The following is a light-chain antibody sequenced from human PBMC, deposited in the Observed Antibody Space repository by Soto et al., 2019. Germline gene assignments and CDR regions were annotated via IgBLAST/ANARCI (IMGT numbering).Light chain of an antibody. Sequence: DIQLNQSPSSVSASVGDRVTISCRASQDISNWLAWYQQKPGKAPKLLIYGASSLQSGVPLRFSGSGSGTDFSLTISSLQPEDFATYYCQQDNSFPRTFGQGTKVEV. J-gene: IGKJ1*01. CDR1: QDISNW. CDR2: GAS. V-gene: IGKV1-12*01. CDR3: QQDNSFPRT.